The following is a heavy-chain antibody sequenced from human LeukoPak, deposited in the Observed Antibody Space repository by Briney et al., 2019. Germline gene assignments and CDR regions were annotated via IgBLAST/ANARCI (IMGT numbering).Heavy chain of an antibody. V-gene: IGHV3-7*01. Sequence: GGSLRLSCAASGFTSSRYWMAWVRQAPGKGLEWVANIRGDAGDKGSADSVKGRFTISRDNDKNSLHLQMNSLTAEDTAVYYCARDVRGALDFWGQGTLVVVSS. J-gene: IGHJ4*02. CDR2: IRGDAGDK. D-gene: IGHD4-17*01. CDR1: GFTSSRYW. CDR3: ARDVRGALDF.